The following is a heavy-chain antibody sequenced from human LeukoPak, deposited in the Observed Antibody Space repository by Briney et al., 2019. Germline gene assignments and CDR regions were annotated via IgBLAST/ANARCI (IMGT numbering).Heavy chain of an antibody. CDR3: ARKPMAHAFDF. CDR2: ISANNGDT. CDR1: GFTFTNYG. V-gene: IGHV1-18*04. Sequence: ASVKVSCKVSGFTFTNYGVSWVRQAPGHGLEWMGWISANNGDTHYAQKFQGRVTMTTDTSTTTVDMDLSSLTSDGAAVYYCARKPMAHAFDFWGQGTMVTVSS. J-gene: IGHJ3*01. D-gene: IGHD3-10*01.